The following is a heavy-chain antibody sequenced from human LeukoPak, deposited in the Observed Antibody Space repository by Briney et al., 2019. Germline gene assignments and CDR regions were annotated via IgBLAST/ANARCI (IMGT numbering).Heavy chain of an antibody. Sequence: GGSLRLSCAAFGFTVSSNYMSWVRQAPGKGLEWVSVIYSGGSTYYADSVKGRFTISRDNSKNTLYLQMNSLRAEDTAVYYCARRCSHNYRCAFDIWGQGTMVTVSS. V-gene: IGHV3-66*02. CDR1: GFTVSSNY. J-gene: IGHJ3*02. CDR2: IYSGGST. CDR3: ARRCSHNYRCAFDI. D-gene: IGHD1-1*01.